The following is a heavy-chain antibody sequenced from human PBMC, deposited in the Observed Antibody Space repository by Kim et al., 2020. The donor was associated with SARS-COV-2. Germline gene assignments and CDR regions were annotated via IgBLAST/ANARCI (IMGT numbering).Heavy chain of an antibody. CDR2: ISGNGDHI. CDR3: VKGLGRDGASLGFNY. D-gene: IGHD3-16*01. CDR1: GFTFNMYG. J-gene: IGHJ4*02. Sequence: GGYLRLSCSDSGFTFNMYGLHWVRQAPGRGLEVVSAISGNGDHIFYADSVKGRFTISRDNSKNTLYLQMSGLRLEDTALYYCVKGLGRDGASLGFNYWGQGTLVTVSS. V-gene: IGHV3-64D*09.